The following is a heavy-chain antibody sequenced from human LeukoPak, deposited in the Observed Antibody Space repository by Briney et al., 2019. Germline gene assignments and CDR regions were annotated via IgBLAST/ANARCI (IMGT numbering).Heavy chain of an antibody. D-gene: IGHD1-1*01. Sequence: ASVKDSCKASGYTFTDYYMHWVRQAPGQGLEWMGWINLNSGGTKYAQKIQGRVTMTRDTSSSTAYMELNRLTSDDTAVYYCARSNNWKPDYWGQGTLVAVSS. CDR1: GYTFTDYY. CDR2: INLNSGGT. V-gene: IGHV1-2*02. CDR3: ARSNNWKPDY. J-gene: IGHJ4*02.